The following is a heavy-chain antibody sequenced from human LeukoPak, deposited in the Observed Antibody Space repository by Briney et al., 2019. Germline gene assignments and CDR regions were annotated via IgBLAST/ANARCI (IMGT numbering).Heavy chain of an antibody. D-gene: IGHD5-18*01. Sequence: ASVKVACKVSGYSLTELCMHLVRQPPGKGLEWMGGFDPEDGETIYAQKFQGRVTMTEDTSTDTAYMELSSLRSEDTAVYYCATGDTAMVLGYDYWGQGTLVTVSS. J-gene: IGHJ4*02. CDR2: FDPEDGET. CDR1: GYSLTELC. CDR3: ATGDTAMVLGYDY. V-gene: IGHV1-24*01.